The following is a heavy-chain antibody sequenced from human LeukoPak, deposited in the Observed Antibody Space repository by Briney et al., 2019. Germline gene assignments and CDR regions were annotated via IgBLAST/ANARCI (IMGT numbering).Heavy chain of an antibody. D-gene: IGHD1-26*01. CDR2: IYYSGST. CDR3: ARHAIYSGDYSFWFDP. Sequence: SETLSLTCTVSGGSISGYYWSWIRQPPGKGLEWIGYIYYSGSTNYNPSLESRVTISVDTPKNQVSLRLSSVTAADTAVYYCARHAIYSGDYSFWFDPWGLGTLVTVSS. CDR1: GGSISGYY. J-gene: IGHJ5*02. V-gene: IGHV4-59*08.